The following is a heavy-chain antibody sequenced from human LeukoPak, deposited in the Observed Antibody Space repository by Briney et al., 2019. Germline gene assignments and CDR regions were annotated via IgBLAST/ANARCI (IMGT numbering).Heavy chain of an antibody. CDR3: AREDFNY. CDR2: VNANSGAT. J-gene: IGHJ4*02. V-gene: IGHV1-2*02. Sequence: ASVKVSCKASGYTFTGYYLYWVRQAPGQGLEWMGWVNANSGATNYAQKFQGRVTMTRDTSISTAYMEVSRLRFDDTAIYYCAREDFNYWGQGTLVTVS. CDR1: GYTFTGYY.